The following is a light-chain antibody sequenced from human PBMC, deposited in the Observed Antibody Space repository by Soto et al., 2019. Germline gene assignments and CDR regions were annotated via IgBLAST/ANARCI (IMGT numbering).Light chain of an antibody. J-gene: IGLJ3*02. CDR1: SSNLGAGYD. Sequence: QAVVTQPPSVSGAPGQRVTISCTGNSSNLGAGYDVHWYQQLPGAAPKLVIFGNRNRPSGVPERFSGSKSGTSASLAITGLQAEDEADYFCQAYDYSLTASVFGGGTPLTVL. CDR3: QAYDYSLTASV. CDR2: GNR. V-gene: IGLV1-40*01.